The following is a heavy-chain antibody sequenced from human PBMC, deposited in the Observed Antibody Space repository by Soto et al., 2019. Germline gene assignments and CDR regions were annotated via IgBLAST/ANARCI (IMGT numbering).Heavy chain of an antibody. V-gene: IGHV3-7*01. J-gene: IGHJ4*02. CDR3: ANVVYHDWDFDR. CDR2: INQDSNQR. D-gene: IGHD3-16*01. Sequence: GGSLRLSCVASGFSFSRYWMTGVRQAPGKGLEWVAIINQDSNQRYKVDSVRGRFTISRDNAKSSVYLQMDSLRSEDTARFYGANVVYHDWDFDRWGQGTLVTVSS. CDR1: GFSFSRYW.